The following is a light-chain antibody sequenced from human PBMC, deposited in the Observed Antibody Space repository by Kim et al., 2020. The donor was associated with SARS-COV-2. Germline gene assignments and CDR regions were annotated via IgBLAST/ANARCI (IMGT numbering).Light chain of an antibody. V-gene: IGKV4-1*01. CDR1: QTVLYNSNNKNY. CDR3: QQYYSTPPS. CDR2: WAS. Sequence: RATLNCKSSQTVLYNSNNKNYLAWYQQKPGQAPKLLISWASIRESGVSNRFSGSGSETDFTLTISSLQAEDVAVYYCQQYYSTPPSFGQGTKLEI. J-gene: IGKJ2*03.